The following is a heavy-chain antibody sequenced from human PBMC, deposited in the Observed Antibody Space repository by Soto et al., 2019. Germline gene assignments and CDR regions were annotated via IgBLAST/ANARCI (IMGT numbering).Heavy chain of an antibody. Sequence: GASVKVSCKASGGTFSSYAISWVRQAPGQGLEWMGGIIPIFGTANYAQKFQGRVTITADESTSTAYMELSSLRSEDTAVYYCAREGIYYYDSSGYPVPSYAFDIWGQGTMVTVSS. CDR3: AREGIYYYDSSGYPVPSYAFDI. J-gene: IGHJ3*02. D-gene: IGHD3-22*01. CDR2: IIPIFGTA. CDR1: GGTFSSYA. V-gene: IGHV1-69*13.